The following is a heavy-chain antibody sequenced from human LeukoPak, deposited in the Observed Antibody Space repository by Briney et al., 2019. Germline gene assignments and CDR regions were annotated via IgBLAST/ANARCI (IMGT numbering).Heavy chain of an antibody. J-gene: IGHJ4*02. D-gene: IGHD6-19*01. V-gene: IGHV3-7*01. Sequence: GGSLRLSCAASGFTFSSYWMSWVRQAPGKGLEWVAYINQDGSEKYYVDSVKGRFSISRDNGKNSLYLQMNSLRAEDTAVYYCARAPGVTVAGRGVFDYWGQGTLVTVSS. CDR3: ARAPGVTVAGRGVFDY. CDR1: GFTFSSYW. CDR2: INQDGSEK.